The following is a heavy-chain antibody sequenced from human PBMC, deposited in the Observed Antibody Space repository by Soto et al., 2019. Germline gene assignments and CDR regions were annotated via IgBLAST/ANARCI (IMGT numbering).Heavy chain of an antibody. CDR3: ARKAAGIWYYYYGMDV. V-gene: IGHV1-18*01. CDR2: ISAYNGNT. D-gene: IGHD3-10*01. CDR1: GYTFTSYG. J-gene: IGHJ6*02. Sequence: QVQLVQSGAEVKKPGASVKVACKASGYTFTSYGISWVRQAPGQGLEWMGWISAYNGNTNYAQKLQGRVTMTTDTSTSTAYMELRSLRSDDTAVYYCARKAAGIWYYYYGMDVWGQGTTVTVSS.